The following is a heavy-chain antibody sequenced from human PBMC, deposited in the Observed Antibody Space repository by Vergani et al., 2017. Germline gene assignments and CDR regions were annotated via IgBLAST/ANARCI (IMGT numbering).Heavy chain of an antibody. CDR1: GGTFSSYA. D-gene: IGHD2-2*01. CDR3: ARVIEYCSSTSCYGEAWFDP. J-gene: IGHJ5*02. CDR2: IIPIFGTA. Sequence: QVQLVQSGAEVKKPGSSVKVSCKASGGTFSSYAISWVRQAPGQGLEWMGGIIPIFGTANYAQKFQGRVTITADQSTGTAYMELSSLRSEDTAVYYCARVIEYCSSTSCYGEAWFDPWGQGTLVTVSS. V-gene: IGHV1-69*12.